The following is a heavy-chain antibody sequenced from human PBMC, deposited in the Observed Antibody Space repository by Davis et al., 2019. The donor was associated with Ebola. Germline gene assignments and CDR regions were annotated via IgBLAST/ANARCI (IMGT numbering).Heavy chain of an antibody. V-gene: IGHV3-11*01. CDR2: ISSSGSTI. D-gene: IGHD6-13*01. J-gene: IGHJ6*02. Sequence: GGSLRLSCAASGFTFSDYYMSWIRQAPGKGLEWVSYISSSGSTIYYADSVKGRFTISRDNAKNSLYLQMNSLRAEDTAVYYCARDTVGGSSSWYVYYYYGMDVWGQGTTVTVSS. CDR1: GFTFSDYY. CDR3: ARDTVGGSSSWYVYYYYGMDV.